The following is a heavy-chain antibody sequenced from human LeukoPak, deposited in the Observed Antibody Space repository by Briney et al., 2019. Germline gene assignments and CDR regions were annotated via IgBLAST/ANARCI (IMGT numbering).Heavy chain of an antibody. D-gene: IGHD5-18*01. CDR1: GGSFSGYY. V-gene: IGHV4-34*01. J-gene: IGHJ4*02. Sequence: PSETLSLTCAVYGGSFSGYYWRWLRQPPGKGLEWIGELNHCGSPNYNPSLKSRVTISVDTSKNQFSLKLSSVTAADTAVYYCARSRWIQLWLDYWGQGTLVTVSS. CDR2: LNHCGSP. CDR3: ARSRWIQLWLDY.